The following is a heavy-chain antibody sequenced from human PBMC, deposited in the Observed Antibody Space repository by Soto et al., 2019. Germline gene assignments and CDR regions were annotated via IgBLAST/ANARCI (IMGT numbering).Heavy chain of an antibody. CDR1: GYTFTSYD. J-gene: IGHJ6*03. CDR3: ARMDIVVVPAARGEYYYYYYMDV. Sequence: ASVKVSCKASGYTFTSYDINWVRRATGQGLEWMGWMNPNSGNTGYAQKFQGRVTMTRNTSISTAYMELSSLRSEDTAVYYCARMDIVVVPAARGEYYYYYYMDVWGQGTTVTVSS. D-gene: IGHD2-2*03. CDR2: MNPNSGNT. V-gene: IGHV1-8*01.